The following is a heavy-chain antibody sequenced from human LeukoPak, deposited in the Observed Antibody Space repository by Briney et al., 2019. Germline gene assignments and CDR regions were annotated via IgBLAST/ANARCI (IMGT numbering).Heavy chain of an antibody. Sequence: ASVKVSCKASGYTFTSYGISWVRQAPGQGLEWMGWISGYNGNTNYAQKLQGRVTMTTDTSTSTAYMELSSLRSDDTAVYYCATHPAATDYYYYMDVWGKGTTVTVSS. CDR3: ATHPAATDYYYYMDV. V-gene: IGHV1-18*01. CDR1: GYTFTSYG. CDR2: ISGYNGNT. D-gene: IGHD2-15*01. J-gene: IGHJ6*03.